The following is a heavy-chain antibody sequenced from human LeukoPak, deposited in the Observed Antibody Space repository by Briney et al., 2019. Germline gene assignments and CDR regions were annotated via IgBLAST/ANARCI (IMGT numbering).Heavy chain of an antibody. J-gene: IGHJ5*02. CDR3: AKDLTRIAARPGDWFDP. CDR2: ISGSGGST. D-gene: IGHD6-6*01. CDR1: GFTSSSYA. Sequence: GGSLRLSCAASGFTSSSYAMSWVRQAPGKGLEWVSAISGSGGSTYYADSVKGRFTISRDNSKNTLYLQMNSLRAEDTAVYYCAKDLTRIAARPGDWFDPWGQGTLVTVSS. V-gene: IGHV3-23*01.